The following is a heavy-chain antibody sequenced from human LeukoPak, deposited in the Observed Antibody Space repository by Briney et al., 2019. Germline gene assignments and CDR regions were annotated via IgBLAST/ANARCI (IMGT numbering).Heavy chain of an antibody. J-gene: IGHJ4*02. Sequence: SETLSLTCAVYGGSFSGYYWSWIRQPPGKGLEWIGEINHGGSTNYNPSLKSRLTISVDTSKNQFSLKLSSVTAADTAVHYCAREGVYYDILAAYYRPYYFDFWGQGTLVTVYS. CDR1: GGSFSGYY. CDR3: AREGVYYDILAAYYRPYYFDF. CDR2: INHGGST. V-gene: IGHV4-34*01. D-gene: IGHD3-9*01.